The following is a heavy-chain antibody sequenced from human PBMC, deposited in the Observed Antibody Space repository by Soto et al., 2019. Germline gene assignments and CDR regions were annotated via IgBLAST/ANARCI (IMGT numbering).Heavy chain of an antibody. J-gene: IGHJ6*03. Sequence: ASVKVSCKASGYTFTSYYMHWVRQAPGQGLEWMGIINPSGGSTSYAQKFQGRVTMTRDTSTSTVYMELSSLRSEDTAVYYCARDNNYDFWSGPMDYYYYVDVWGKGTTVTVSS. D-gene: IGHD3-3*01. CDR2: INPSGGST. CDR3: ARDNNYDFWSGPMDYYYYVDV. V-gene: IGHV1-46*03. CDR1: GYTFTSYY.